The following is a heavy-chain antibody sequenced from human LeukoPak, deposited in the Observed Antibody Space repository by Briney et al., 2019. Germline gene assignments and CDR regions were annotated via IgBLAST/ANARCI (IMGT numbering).Heavy chain of an antibody. CDR2: IYYSGST. D-gene: IGHD4-17*01. Sequence: SETLSLTCTVSGYSISSSNWWGWIRQPPGKGLEWIGYIYYSGSTNYNPSLKSRVTMSVDTSKNQFSLKLSSVTALDTAVYYCAKDFWYDDYGEPVFDYWGQGTLVTVSS. CDR3: AKDFWYDDYGEPVFDY. CDR1: GYSISSSNW. V-gene: IGHV4-28*06. J-gene: IGHJ4*02.